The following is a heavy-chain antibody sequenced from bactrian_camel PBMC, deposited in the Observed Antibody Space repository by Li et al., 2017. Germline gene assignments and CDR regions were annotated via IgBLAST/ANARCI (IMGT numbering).Heavy chain of an antibody. Sequence: VQLVESGGGLVQPGGSLRLSCVASGFIVSRHNVAWVRQAPGKGLEWVSTINSGGDSTYYTDSVTGRFTISRDKAKNTVYLQLNSLKTEDKAMYYCANSFLGWGQGTQVTVS. CDR2: INSGGDST. CDR3: ANSFLG. V-gene: IGHV3S40*01. D-gene: IGHD1*01. CDR1: GFIVSRHN. J-gene: IGHJ4*01.